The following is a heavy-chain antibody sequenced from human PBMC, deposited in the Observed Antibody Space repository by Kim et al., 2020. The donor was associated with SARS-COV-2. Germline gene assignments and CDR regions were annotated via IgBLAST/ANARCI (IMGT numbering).Heavy chain of an antibody. D-gene: IGHD5-12*01. Sequence: GGSLRLSCVASGFTFSSHAVNWVRQAPGKGLEWVSGISGSGANKFYTDSVKGRFTISRDNSENTLYLQMSSLRGEDTALYYCARSRSMGYDSDANVMWGQGTMVTVSS. V-gene: IGHV3-23*01. J-gene: IGHJ1*01. CDR2: ISGSGANK. CDR1: GFTFSSHA. CDR3: ARSRSMGYDSDANVM.